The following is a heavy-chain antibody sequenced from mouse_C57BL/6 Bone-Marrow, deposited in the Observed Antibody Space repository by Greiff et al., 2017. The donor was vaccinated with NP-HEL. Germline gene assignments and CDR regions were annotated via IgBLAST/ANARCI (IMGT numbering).Heavy chain of an antibody. CDR3: ARNGAYYSNYFYAMDY. V-gene: IGHV2-9-1*01. CDR1: GFSLTSYA. J-gene: IGHJ4*01. Sequence: VKLVESGPGLVAPSQSLSITCTVSGFSLTSYAISWVRQPPGKGLEWLGVIWPGGGTNYNSALKSRLSISKDNSKSQVFLKMNSLQTDDTARYYCARNGAYYSNYFYAMDYWGQGTSVTVSS. D-gene: IGHD2-5*01. CDR2: IWPGGGT.